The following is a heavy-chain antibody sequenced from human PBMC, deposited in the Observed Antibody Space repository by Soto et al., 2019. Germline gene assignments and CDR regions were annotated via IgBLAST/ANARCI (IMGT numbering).Heavy chain of an antibody. CDR3: ARGGQYWYFDY. J-gene: IGHJ4*02. CDR2: ISPYNGDT. CDR1: GYTFTLFG. D-gene: IGHD2-8*02. V-gene: IGHV1-18*01. Sequence: QVQLVQSGAEVKKPGASVKVSCTTSGYTFTLFGITWVRQAPGQGLEWMGWISPYNGDTKYAAKLEGRVTLTTDTSTDTAYMELTSLTSDDTAEYYCARGGQYWYFDYWGQGTLVTVSS.